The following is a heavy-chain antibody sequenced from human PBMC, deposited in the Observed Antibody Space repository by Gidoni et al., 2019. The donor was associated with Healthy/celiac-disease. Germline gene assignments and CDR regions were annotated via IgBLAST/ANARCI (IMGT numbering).Heavy chain of an antibody. D-gene: IGHD3-10*01. J-gene: IGHJ4*02. CDR1: GYTFTSYA. Sequence: QVQIVQSGAEVKNPRASVKVSCTSSGYTFTSYARHWVRQAPGQRLECMGWINADNGNTKDSQKFQGSVTITRDTSARTAYMELSSLRSEDTAVYYCARVNGWFGEFPFEYWGQGTLVTVSS. V-gene: IGHV1-3*01. CDR3: ARVNGWFGEFPFEY. CDR2: INADNGNT.